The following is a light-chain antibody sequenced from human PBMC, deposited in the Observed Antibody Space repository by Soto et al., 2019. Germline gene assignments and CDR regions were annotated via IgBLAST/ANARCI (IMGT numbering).Light chain of an antibody. J-gene: IGKJ5*01. CDR2: TAS. Sequence: VTKVPSSRPRPPGDRPTLSCRASQTVLSYLAWYQQKPGQAPRLLIYTASTRASGVPSRFSGSGSGTEFTLTINSLQADDFATYYCQQHNNLSITFGQGTRLEIK. CDR1: QTVLSY. V-gene: IGKV3-15*01. CDR3: QQHNNLSIT.